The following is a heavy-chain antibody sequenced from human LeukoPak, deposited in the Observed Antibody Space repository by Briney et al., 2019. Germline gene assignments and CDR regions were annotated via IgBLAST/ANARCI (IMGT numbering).Heavy chain of an antibody. CDR1: GYTFTSYY. J-gene: IGHJ4*02. Sequence: ASVKVSCKASGYTFTSYYMHWVRQAPGQGLGWMGIINPSGGSTSYAQKFQGRVTMTRDTSTSTVYMELSSLRSEDTAVYYCARDGGGRSGSYEFDYWGQGTLVTVSS. CDR2: INPSGGST. V-gene: IGHV1-46*01. CDR3: ARDGGGRSGSYEFDY. D-gene: IGHD1-26*01.